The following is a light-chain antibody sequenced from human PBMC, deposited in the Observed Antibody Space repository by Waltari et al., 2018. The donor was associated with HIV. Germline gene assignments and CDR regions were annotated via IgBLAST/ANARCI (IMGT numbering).Light chain of an antibody. V-gene: IGKV3-20*01. J-gene: IGKJ1*01. CDR3: QQYGTSPKT. CDR2: GTS. CDR1: QSVSSSF. Sequence: EIVLTQSPGTPSLSPGERATLSCKTSQSVSSSFLAWYQQKPGQAPRLLIYGTSNRATGIPDRFSGSGSGTDFTLTINSLEPEDFVVYYCQQYGTSPKTFGQGTKVEIK.